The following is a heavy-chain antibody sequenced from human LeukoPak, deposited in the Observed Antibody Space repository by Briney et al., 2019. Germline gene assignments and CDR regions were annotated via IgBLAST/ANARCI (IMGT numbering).Heavy chain of an antibody. J-gene: IGHJ4*02. CDR1: GFTFSSYA. Sequence: GGSLRLSCAASGFTFSSYAMHWVRQAPGKGLEWVAVISYDGSNKYYADSVKGRFTISRDNSKNTLYLQMNSLRAEDTAVYYRARDSRDYYDSSGYSYFDYWGQGTLVTVSS. CDR3: ARDSRDYYDSSGYSYFDY. D-gene: IGHD3-22*01. V-gene: IGHV3-30*04. CDR2: ISYDGSNK.